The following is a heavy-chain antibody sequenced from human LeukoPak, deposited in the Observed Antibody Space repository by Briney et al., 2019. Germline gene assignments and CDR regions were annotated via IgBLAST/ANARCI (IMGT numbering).Heavy chain of an antibody. CDR2: INPIGGST. J-gene: IGHJ5*02. V-gene: IGHV1-46*01. D-gene: IGHD3-10*01. CDR3: ARNYGSGSYANWFDP. CDR1: GDTFTSYY. Sequence: GASVKVSCKASGDTFTSYYMHWVRQAPGQGLEWMGIINPIGGSTNYAQKFQGRVTMTRDMSTRTVYMAMSSLEDTAVYYCARNYGSGSYANWFDPWGQGTLVTVSS.